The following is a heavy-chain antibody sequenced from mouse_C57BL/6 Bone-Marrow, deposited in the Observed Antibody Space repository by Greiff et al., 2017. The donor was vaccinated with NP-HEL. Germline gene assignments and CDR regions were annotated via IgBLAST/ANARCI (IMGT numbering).Heavy chain of an antibody. D-gene: IGHD2-3*01. J-gene: IGHJ1*03. CDR2: IYIGNGYT. V-gene: IGHV1-58*01. CDR1: GYTFTSYG. Sequence: EVKVVESGAELVRPGSSVKMSCKTSGYTFTSYGINWVKQRPGQGLEWIGYIYIGNGYTEYNEKFKGKATLTSDTSSSTAYMQLSSLTSEDSAIYFCARKGGLLDWYFDVWGTGTTVTVSS. CDR3: ARKGGLLDWYFDV.